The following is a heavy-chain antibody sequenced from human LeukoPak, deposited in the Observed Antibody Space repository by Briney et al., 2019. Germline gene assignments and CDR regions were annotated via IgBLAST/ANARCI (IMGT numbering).Heavy chain of an antibody. CDR1: GYTFTNYY. D-gene: IGHD5-18*01. CDR2: INPSGGST. V-gene: IGHV1-46*01. Sequence: ASVKASCKASGYTFTNYYIHWVRQAPGQGLEWMGIINPSGGSTSYAQKFQGRVTMTRDTSISTAYMELSRLRSDDTAVYYCARGYSNAFDIWGQGTMVTVSS. J-gene: IGHJ3*02. CDR3: ARGYSNAFDI.